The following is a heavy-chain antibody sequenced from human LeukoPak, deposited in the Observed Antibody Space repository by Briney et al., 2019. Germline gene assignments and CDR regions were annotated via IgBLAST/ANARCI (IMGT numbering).Heavy chain of an antibody. D-gene: IGHD3-22*01. V-gene: IGHV1-69*04. CDR2: IIPILGIA. CDR3: AREGDYYDSSGPTVGTKYFQH. J-gene: IGHJ1*01. Sequence: EASVKVSCKASGYTFTSYGISWVRQAPGQGLEWMGRIIPILGIANYAQKFQGRVTITADKSTSTAYMELSSLRSEDTAVYYCAREGDYYDSSGPTVGTKYFQHWGQGTLVTVSS. CDR1: GYTFTSYG.